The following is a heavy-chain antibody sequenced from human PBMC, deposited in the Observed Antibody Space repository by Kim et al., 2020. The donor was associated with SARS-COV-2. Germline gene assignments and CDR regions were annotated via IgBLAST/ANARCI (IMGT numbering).Heavy chain of an antibody. J-gene: IGHJ4*02. V-gene: IGHV3-9*01. Sequence: GGSLRLSCAASGFTFGDYAMHWVRQAPGKGLEWVSGISWNSGSIGYADSVKGRFTISRDNAKNSLYLQMNSLRAEDTALYYCAKDIRNRIVVVPAGFDYWGQGTLVTVSS. CDR2: ISWNSGSI. D-gene: IGHD2-2*01. CDR1: GFTFGDYA. CDR3: AKDIRNRIVVVPAGFDY.